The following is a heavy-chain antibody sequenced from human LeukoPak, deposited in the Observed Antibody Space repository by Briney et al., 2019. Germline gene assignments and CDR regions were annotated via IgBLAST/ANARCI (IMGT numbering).Heavy chain of an antibody. CDR3: AKDGGSHSYWYFDL. Sequence: PGRSLRLSCAASRFIFSNYVMHWVRQAPGKGLEWVAVIAHDGSQTYYSDSVKGRFTISRDNSKNTLYLQMSSLRAEDTAVYFCAKDGGSHSYWYFDLWGRGTLVTVSS. J-gene: IGHJ2*01. V-gene: IGHV3-30*04. CDR2: IAHDGSQT. CDR1: RFIFSNYV. D-gene: IGHD1-26*01.